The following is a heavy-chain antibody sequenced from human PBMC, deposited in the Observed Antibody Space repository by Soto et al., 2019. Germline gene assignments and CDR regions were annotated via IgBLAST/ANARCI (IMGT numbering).Heavy chain of an antibody. CDR1: GGTFSSYA. J-gene: IGHJ4*02. CDR2: IIPIFGTA. V-gene: IGHV1-69*06. Sequence: SVKVSCKASGGTFSSYAISWVRQAPGQGLEWMGGIIPIFGTANYVQKFQGRVTITADKSTSTAYMELSSLRSEDTAVYYCARVVVAATGYYFDYWGQGTLVTVSS. D-gene: IGHD2-15*01. CDR3: ARVVVAATGYYFDY.